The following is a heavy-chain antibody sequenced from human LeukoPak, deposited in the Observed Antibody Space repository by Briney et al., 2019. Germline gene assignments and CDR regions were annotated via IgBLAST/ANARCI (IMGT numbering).Heavy chain of an antibody. Sequence: GGSLRLSCAASGFNFSMYWMHWVRQAPGKGLVWVSRHNTDGTSSSYADFVKGRFTISRDNSKNTLYLQMNSLRAEDTAVYYCVREPLGDYGGNTDAFDIWGQGTMGTVSS. CDR1: GFNFSMYW. J-gene: IGHJ3*02. D-gene: IGHD4-23*01. CDR2: HNTDGTSS. V-gene: IGHV3-74*01. CDR3: VREPLGDYGGNTDAFDI.